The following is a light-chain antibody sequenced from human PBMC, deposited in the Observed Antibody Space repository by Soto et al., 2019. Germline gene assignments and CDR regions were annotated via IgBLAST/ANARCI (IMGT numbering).Light chain of an antibody. CDR2: RAS. Sequence: EIVMTQSPATLSVSPGERATLSCRASQSIGSNLAWYQQNPGQTPRLLMYRASTRATGIPARFSGSGSGTEFTLTISSLQSEDFAFYYCQHYNNWPMTFGQGTQLEIK. CDR3: QHYNNWPMT. V-gene: IGKV3-15*01. J-gene: IGKJ5*01. CDR1: QSIGSN.